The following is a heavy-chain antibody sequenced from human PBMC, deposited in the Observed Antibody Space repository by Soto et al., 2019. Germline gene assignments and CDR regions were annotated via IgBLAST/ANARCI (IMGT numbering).Heavy chain of an antibody. Sequence: QVQLVESGGGVVQPGRSLRLSCAASGFTFSSYGMHWVRQAPGKGLEWVAVISYDGSNKYYADSVKGRFTISRDNSKNTLYLQMNSLRAEDTAVYYCANWGVGVSGGCDPWGQGTLVTVSS. D-gene: IGHD2-8*01. CDR1: GFTFSSYG. V-gene: IGHV3-30*18. CDR3: ANWGVGVSGGCDP. J-gene: IGHJ5*02. CDR2: ISYDGSNK.